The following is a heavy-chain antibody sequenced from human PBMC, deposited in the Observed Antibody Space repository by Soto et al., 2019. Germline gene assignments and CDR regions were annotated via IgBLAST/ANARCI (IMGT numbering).Heavy chain of an antibody. CDR2: IYYSGST. J-gene: IGHJ6*02. CDR1: GGSISSSSYY. D-gene: IGHD3-22*01. Sequence: SETLSLTCTVSGGSISSSSYYWGWIRQPPGKGLEWIGSIYYSGSTYYNPSLKSRVTISVDTSKNQFSLKLCPVTAADRAVYYCASLLDYDSSGFEGGGMDVWGQDTTVTVPS. CDR3: ASLLDYDSSGFEGGGMDV. V-gene: IGHV4-39*01.